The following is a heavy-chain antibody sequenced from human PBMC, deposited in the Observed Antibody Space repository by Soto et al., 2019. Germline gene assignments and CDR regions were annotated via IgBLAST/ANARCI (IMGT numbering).Heavy chain of an antibody. CDR2: ITGSGRDT. CDR1: GFTFRNNV. CDR3: AKNPTTDCSSTSCYHH. D-gene: IGHD2-2*01. V-gene: IGHV3-23*01. Sequence: PGGSLRLSCAASGFTFRNNVLSWVRQAPGKGLDWVSGITGSGRDTYYADSVKGRFTISRDNSKNTLYLQMNSLRDEEKAVYYSAKNPTTDCSSTSCYHHWGQGTLVTVSS. J-gene: IGHJ1*01.